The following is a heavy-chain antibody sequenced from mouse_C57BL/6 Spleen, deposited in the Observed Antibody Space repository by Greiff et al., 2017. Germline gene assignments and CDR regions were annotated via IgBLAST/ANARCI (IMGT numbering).Heavy chain of an antibody. CDR1: GFSLTSYG. V-gene: IGHV2-6-1*01. CDR3: ARHRGLRRDAMDY. D-gene: IGHD2-4*01. Sequence: VMLVESGPGLVAPSQSLSITCTVSGFSLTSYGVHWVRQPPGKGLEWLVVIWSDGSTTYNSALKSRLSISKDNSKSQVFLKMNSLQTDDTAMYYCARHRGLRRDAMDYWGQGTSVTVSS. J-gene: IGHJ4*01. CDR2: IWSDGST.